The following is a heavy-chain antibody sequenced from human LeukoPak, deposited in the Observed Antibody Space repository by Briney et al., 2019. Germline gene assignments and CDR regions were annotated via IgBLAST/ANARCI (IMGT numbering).Heavy chain of an antibody. D-gene: IGHD3-9*01. CDR3: ARDEFHYDILTPPYYYYYMDV. V-gene: IGHV3-21*01. CDR1: GFTFSSYS. Sequence: GGSLRLSCAASGFTFSSYSMNWVRQAPGKGLEWVSSISSSSSYIYYADSVKGRFTISRDNAKNSLYLQMNSLRAEDTAVYYCARDEFHYDILTPPYYYYYMDVWGKGTTVTVSS. CDR2: ISSSSSYI. J-gene: IGHJ6*03.